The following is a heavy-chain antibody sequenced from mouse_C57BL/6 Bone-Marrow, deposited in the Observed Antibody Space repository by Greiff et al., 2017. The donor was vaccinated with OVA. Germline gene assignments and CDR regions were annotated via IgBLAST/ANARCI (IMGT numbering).Heavy chain of an antibody. Sequence: VQLQQSGPELVKPGASVKLSCKASGYSFPDYHLNWLPPSHGTRLSLIGVINPNYGTTSYNQKFKGKATLTVDQSSSTAYMQLNSLTSEDSAVYYCARNDYDDYAMDYWGQGTSVTVSS. CDR2: INPNYGTT. CDR1: GYSFPDYH. V-gene: IGHV1-39*01. J-gene: IGHJ4*01. CDR3: ARNDYDDYAMDY. D-gene: IGHD2-4*01.